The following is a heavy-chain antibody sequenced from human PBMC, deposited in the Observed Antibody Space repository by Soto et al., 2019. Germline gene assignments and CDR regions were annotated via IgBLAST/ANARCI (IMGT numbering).Heavy chain of an antibody. Sequence: ASVKVSCKASGYTFTSYYMHWVRQAPGQGLEWMGIINPSGGSTSYAQKFQGRVTMTRDTSTSTVYMELSSLRSEDTAVYYCARKSKQWLAPGGYYYGMHVWGQGTTVTVSS. CDR3: ARKSKQWLAPGGYYYGMHV. D-gene: IGHD6-19*01. J-gene: IGHJ6*02. CDR1: GYTFTSYY. CDR2: INPSGGST. V-gene: IGHV1-46*01.